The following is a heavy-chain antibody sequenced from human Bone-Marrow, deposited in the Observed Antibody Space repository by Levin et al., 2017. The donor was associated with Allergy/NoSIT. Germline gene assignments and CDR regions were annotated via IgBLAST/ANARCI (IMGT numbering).Heavy chain of an antibody. CDR1: GYTFTNYW. CDR3: VRLESRAYYYVFY. Sequence: ASVKVSCKASGYTFTNYWIGWVRQMPGKGREWMGIIGPTNSDTRYSPSFEGQVTISADKSISTAYLQWSSLKASDIAMYYCVRLESRAYYYVFYWGQGTLVTVSS. D-gene: IGHD3-22*01. V-gene: IGHV5-51*01. J-gene: IGHJ4*02. CDR2: IGPTNSDT.